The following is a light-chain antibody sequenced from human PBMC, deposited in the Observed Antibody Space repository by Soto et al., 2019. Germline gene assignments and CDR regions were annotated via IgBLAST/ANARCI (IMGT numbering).Light chain of an antibody. CDR3: SSYTTSSTYV. CDR1: SSDVGGYNY. CDR2: DVS. V-gene: IGLV2-14*01. Sequence: QSVLTQPASVSGSPGQSITISCTGTSSDVGGYNYVSWYQQHPGKAPKLMISDVSNRPSGVSNRFSGSKSGNTASLTISGLQTEDVADYYCSSYTTSSTYVFGTGTKFTVL. J-gene: IGLJ1*01.